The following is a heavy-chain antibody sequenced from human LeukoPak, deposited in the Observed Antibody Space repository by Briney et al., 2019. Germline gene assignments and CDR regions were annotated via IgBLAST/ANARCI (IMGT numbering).Heavy chain of an antibody. CDR2: IYYSGST. CDR1: GGSISSYY. V-gene: IGHV4-59*12. J-gene: IGHJ3*02. Sequence: SETLSLTCTVSGGSISSYYWSWIRQPPGKGLEWIGYIYYSGSTNYNPSLKSRVTISVDTSKNQFSLKLSSVTAADTAVYYCARGGIWSGYWTRAFDIWGQGTMVTVSS. CDR3: ARGGIWSGYWTRAFDI. D-gene: IGHD3-3*01.